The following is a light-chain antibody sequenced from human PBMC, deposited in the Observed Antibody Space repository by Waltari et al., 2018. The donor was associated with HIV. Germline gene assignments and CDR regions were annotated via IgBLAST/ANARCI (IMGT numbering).Light chain of an antibody. Sequence: DIQMTQSPSTLTASVGDRVTITCRASQRISTWLAWYQQKAGKAPKLLMYKVSSLESGVPSRFSGRGSETEFTLTISSVQPDDAATYYCQQYNSYLYSFGQGTKVEIK. CDR2: KVS. J-gene: IGKJ2*03. CDR3: QQYNSYLYS. V-gene: IGKV1-5*03. CDR1: QRISTW.